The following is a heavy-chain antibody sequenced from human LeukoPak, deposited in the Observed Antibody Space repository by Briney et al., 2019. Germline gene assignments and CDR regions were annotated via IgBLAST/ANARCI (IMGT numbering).Heavy chain of an antibody. Sequence: SETLSLTCTVSGGSISSGDYYWSWIRQPPGKGLEWIGYIYYSGSTYYNPSLKSRVTISVDTSKNQFSLKLSSVTDADTAVYYCARAIVVVVAATTFDYWGQGTLVTVPS. V-gene: IGHV4-30-4*01. CDR3: ARAIVVVVAATTFDY. CDR2: IYYSGST. J-gene: IGHJ4*02. D-gene: IGHD2-15*01. CDR1: GGSISSGDYY.